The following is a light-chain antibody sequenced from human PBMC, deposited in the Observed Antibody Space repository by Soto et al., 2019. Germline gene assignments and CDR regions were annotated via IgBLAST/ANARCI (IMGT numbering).Light chain of an antibody. CDR3: EAWDDSLNGVV. V-gene: IGLV1-44*01. CDR1: SSNIGSNT. CDR2: SNN. Sequence: SVLTQPPSASGTPGQRVTISCSGSSSNIGSNTVNWYQQLPGTAPKLLIYSNNQRPSGVPDRFSGSKSGTSASLAISGLQSEDEADYYCEAWDDSLNGVVFGGGTKLTVL. J-gene: IGLJ2*01.